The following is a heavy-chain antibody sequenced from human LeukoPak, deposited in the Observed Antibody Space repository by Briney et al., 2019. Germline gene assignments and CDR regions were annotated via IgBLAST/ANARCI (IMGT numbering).Heavy chain of an antibody. V-gene: IGHV4-34*01. CDR1: GGSFSGHY. CDR2: STHTGST. CDR3: ARGRTGAAALDF. J-gene: IGHJ4*02. Sequence: SETLSLTCAVYGGSFSGHYWTWIRQAPGKGLEGIGESTHTGSTNYNPSLKSRVNISVDTSKNQFSLKLTSVSAADTAVYHCARGRTGAAALDFWGPGTLVTVSS. D-gene: IGHD2-2*01.